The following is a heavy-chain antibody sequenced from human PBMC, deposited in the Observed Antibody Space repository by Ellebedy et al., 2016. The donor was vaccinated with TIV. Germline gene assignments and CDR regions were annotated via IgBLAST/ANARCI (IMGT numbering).Heavy chain of an antibody. V-gene: IGHV4-31*03. J-gene: IGHJ6*02. CDR2: IYYSGST. CDR3: ARGFDGSGSYYYYGMDV. Sequence: MPSETLSLTCTVSGDSISNGDYFWNWIRQHPGKGLEWIAYIYYSGSTYYNPSLKSRISISVDRSKNHFSLELSSVTAADTGVYYCARGFDGSGSYYYYGMDVWGQGTTVTVSS. CDR1: GDSISNGDYF. D-gene: IGHD3-10*01.